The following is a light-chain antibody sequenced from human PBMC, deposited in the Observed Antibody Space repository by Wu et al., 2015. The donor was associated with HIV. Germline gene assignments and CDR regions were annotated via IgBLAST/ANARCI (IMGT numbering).Light chain of an antibody. V-gene: IGKV3-11*01. Sequence: IVLTQSPSTLSLSPGERATLSCRASQSIARDLAWYQQKPGQSPRLLIYGASDRATGIPDRFSGSGSGTDFTLTISSLEPEDFAVYYCQHRSNWPTFGQGTKVEIQ. CDR3: QHRSNWPT. CDR2: GAS. J-gene: IGKJ1*01. CDR1: QSIARD.